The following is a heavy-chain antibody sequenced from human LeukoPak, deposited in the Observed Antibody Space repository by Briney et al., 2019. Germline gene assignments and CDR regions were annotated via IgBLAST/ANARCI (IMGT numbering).Heavy chain of an antibody. D-gene: IGHD6-19*01. CDR2: ISYDGSNK. CDR1: GFTFSSYG. J-gene: IGHJ4*02. CDR3: ARVRKEWLEGLN. V-gene: IGHV3-30*03. Sequence: PGGSLRLSCAASGFTFSSYGMHWVRQAPGKGLEWVAVISYDGSNKYYADSVKGRFTISRDNSKNTLYLQMNSLRAEDTAVYYCARVRKEWLEGLNWGQGTLVTVSS.